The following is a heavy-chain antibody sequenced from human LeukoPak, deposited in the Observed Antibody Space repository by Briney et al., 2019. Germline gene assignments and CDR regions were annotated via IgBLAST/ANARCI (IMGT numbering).Heavy chain of an antibody. Sequence: ASVKVSCKASGYTFTSYGISWVRQAPGQGLEWMGWISAYNGNTNYAQKLQGRVTMTTDTSTSTAYMELRSLRSGDTAVYYCARGPLGCSSTSCYSGFDPWGQGTLVTVSS. J-gene: IGHJ5*02. CDR1: GYTFTSYG. V-gene: IGHV1-18*01. D-gene: IGHD2-2*01. CDR2: ISAYNGNT. CDR3: ARGPLGCSSTSCYSGFDP.